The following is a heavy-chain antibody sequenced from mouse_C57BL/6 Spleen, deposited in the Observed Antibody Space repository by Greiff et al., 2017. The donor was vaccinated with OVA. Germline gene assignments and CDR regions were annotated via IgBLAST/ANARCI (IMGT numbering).Heavy chain of an antibody. CDR1: GYSITSGYY. CDR3: ARDGGGYDEAWLAY. Sequence: DVKLVESGPGLVKPSQSLSLTCSVTGYSITSGYYWNWIRQFPGNKLEWMGYISYDGSNNYNPSLKNRISITRDTSKNQFFLKLNSVTTEDTATYYCARDGGGYDEAWLAYWGQGTLVTVSA. J-gene: IGHJ3*01. CDR2: ISYDGSN. D-gene: IGHD2-2*01. V-gene: IGHV3-6*01.